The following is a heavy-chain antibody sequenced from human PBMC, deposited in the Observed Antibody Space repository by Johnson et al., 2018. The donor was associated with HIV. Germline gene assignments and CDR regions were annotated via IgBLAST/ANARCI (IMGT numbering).Heavy chain of an antibody. Sequence: VQLVEFGGGVVQPGRSLRISCAASGFTFSSYAMNWVRQAPGKGLEWVAVISYDGSNKYYADSVKGRFTISRYNSKNTLYLQMNSLRAEDTAVYYCARDLAAGIPSDAFDIWGQGTMVTVSS. J-gene: IGHJ3*02. D-gene: IGHD6-25*01. CDR1: GFTFSSYA. V-gene: IGHV3-30-3*01. CDR3: ARDLAAGIPSDAFDI. CDR2: ISYDGSNK.